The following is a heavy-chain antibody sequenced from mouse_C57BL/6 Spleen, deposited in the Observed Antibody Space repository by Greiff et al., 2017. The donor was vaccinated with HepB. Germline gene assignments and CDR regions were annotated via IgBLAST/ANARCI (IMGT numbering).Heavy chain of an antibody. J-gene: IGHJ2*01. CDR3: ARPDYYSNPFDY. V-gene: IGHV5-17*01. CDR1: GFTFSDYG. D-gene: IGHD2-5*01. Sequence: EVQLVESGGGLVKPGGSLKLSCAASGFTFSDYGMHWVRQAPEKGLEWVAYISIGSSTIYYADTVKGRFAISRDNAKNTLFLQMTSLRSEDTAMYYCARPDYYSNPFDYWGQGTTLTVSS. CDR2: ISIGSSTI.